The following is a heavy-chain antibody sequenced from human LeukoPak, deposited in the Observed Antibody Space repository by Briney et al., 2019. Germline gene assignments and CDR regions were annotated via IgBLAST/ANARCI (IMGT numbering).Heavy chain of an antibody. CDR1: GLTFSNAW. Sequence: PGGPLRLSCAASGLTFSNAWMSWVRQAPGKGLEWVGRIKRKSDGGTTDYAAPVKGRFTISRDDSKNTLYLQMNSLKSEDTAVYHCTTELDIRPNHYWGQGTLVTVSS. CDR2: IKRKSDGGTT. D-gene: IGHD2-21*01. CDR3: TTELDIRPNHY. J-gene: IGHJ4*02. V-gene: IGHV3-15*01.